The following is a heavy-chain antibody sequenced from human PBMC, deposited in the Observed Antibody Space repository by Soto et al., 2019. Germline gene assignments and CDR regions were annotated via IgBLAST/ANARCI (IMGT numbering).Heavy chain of an antibody. CDR2: IRSKAYGGTT. CDR1: GFTFGDYA. Sequence: EVQLLESGGGLVQPGGSLRLSCTASGFTFGDYAMSWVRQAPGKGLEWVGFIRSKAYGGTTEYAASVKGRFTISRDDSKSIAYLQMNSLKTEDTAVYYCTRDGGCSGGSCHYFDYWGQGTLVTVSS. J-gene: IGHJ4*02. V-gene: IGHV3-49*04. D-gene: IGHD2-15*01. CDR3: TRDGGCSGGSCHYFDY.